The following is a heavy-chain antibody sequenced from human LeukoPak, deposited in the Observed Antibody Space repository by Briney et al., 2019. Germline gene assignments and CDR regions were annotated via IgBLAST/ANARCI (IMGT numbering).Heavy chain of an antibody. CDR3: ARKRRRLFPPGASPFDY. CDR2: IIPIFGTA. D-gene: IGHD3-10*02. CDR1: GGTFSSYA. Sequence: GASVKVSCKASGGTFSSYAISWVRQAPGQGLEWMGRIIPIFGTANYAQKFQGRVTITTDESTSTAYMELSSLRSEDTAVYYCARKRRRLFPPGASPFDYWGQGTLVTVSS. V-gene: IGHV1-69*05. J-gene: IGHJ4*02.